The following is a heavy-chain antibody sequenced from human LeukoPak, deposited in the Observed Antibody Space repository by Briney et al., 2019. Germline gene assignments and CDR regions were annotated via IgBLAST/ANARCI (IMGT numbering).Heavy chain of an antibody. CDR2: VYYSGST. Sequence: SETLSLTCTVSGGSINSYYWSWIRQPPGKGLEWIGYVYYSGSTNYNPSLKSRVTISVDTSKNQFSLKLSSVTAADTAVYYCARHSANNWFDPWGQGTLVTVSS. CDR1: GGSINSYY. CDR3: ARHSANNWFDP. V-gene: IGHV4-59*08. J-gene: IGHJ5*02.